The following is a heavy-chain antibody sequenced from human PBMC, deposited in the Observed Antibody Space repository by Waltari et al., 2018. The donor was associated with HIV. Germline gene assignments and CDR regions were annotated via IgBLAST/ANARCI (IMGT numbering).Heavy chain of an antibody. V-gene: IGHV4-39*01. CDR1: GGSISSSSYY. CDR3: ARLGVGDAFDI. J-gene: IGHJ3*02. D-gene: IGHD2-15*01. CDR2: IYYSGST. Sequence: QLQLQESGPGLVKPSETLSLTCTVSGGSISSSSYYWGWIRQPPGKGLEWIGSIYYSGSTYYNPSLKSRVTISVDTSKNQFSLKLSSVTAADTAVYYCARLGVGDAFDIWGQGTMVTVSS.